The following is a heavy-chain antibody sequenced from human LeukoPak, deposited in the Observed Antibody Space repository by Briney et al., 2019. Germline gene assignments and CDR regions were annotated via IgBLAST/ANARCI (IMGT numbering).Heavy chain of an antibody. CDR3: ARGQGYSGYGLFDY. Sequence: GGSLRLSCAASGFTFSSYAMHWVRQAPGKGLEWVAVISYDGSNKYYADSVKGRFTISRDNSKNTLYLQMNSLRAEDTAVYYCARGQGYSGYGLFDYWGQGTLVTVSS. CDR1: GFTFSSYA. V-gene: IGHV3-30*04. CDR2: ISYDGSNK. D-gene: IGHD5-12*01. J-gene: IGHJ4*02.